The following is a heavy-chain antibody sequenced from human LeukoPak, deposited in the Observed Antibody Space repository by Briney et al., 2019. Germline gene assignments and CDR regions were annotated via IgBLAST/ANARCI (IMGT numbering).Heavy chain of an antibody. Sequence: EASVKVSCKASGHTLTVHYIHWVRQGPGQGLEWLGWITLHSGDTHYAQKYQGRLTMTSDTSISTGYMELSRLRSDDTAVYYCARLVGAFAFDIWGQGTMVTVSS. D-gene: IGHD1-26*01. CDR3: ARLVGAFAFDI. CDR1: GHTLTVHY. J-gene: IGHJ3*02. V-gene: IGHV1-2*02. CDR2: ITLHSGDT.